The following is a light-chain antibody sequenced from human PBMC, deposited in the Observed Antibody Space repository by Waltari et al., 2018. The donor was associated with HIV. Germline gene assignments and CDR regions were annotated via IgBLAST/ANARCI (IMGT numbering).Light chain of an antibody. V-gene: IGKV2-28*01. CDR2: LGS. CDR1: QSLLHSNGYNY. J-gene: IGKJ1*01. CDR3: MQARQTPRT. Sequence: DIVMTQSPLSLPVTPGEPASISCRSSQSLLHSNGYNYLDWYLQKPGQSPQLLIYLGSSRASGVPDRFSGSGSGTDFTLKISRVEAEDVGVYYCMQARQTPRTFGQGTKVEIK.